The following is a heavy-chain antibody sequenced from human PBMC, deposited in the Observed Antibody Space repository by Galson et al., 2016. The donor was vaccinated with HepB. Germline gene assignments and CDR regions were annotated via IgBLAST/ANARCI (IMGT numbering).Heavy chain of an antibody. CDR1: GFTFSNYA. CDR2: ISAGGGST. J-gene: IGHJ4*02. V-gene: IGHV3-23*01. D-gene: IGHD5-24*01. Sequence: SLRLSCAASGFTFSNYAMSWVRQAPGKGLEWVSAISAGGGSTYYADSVKGRFTISRDNSKNTLYMQVNSLRAEDTAVYYCARRMATITSFNYWGQGTLVTVSS. CDR3: ARRMATITSFNY.